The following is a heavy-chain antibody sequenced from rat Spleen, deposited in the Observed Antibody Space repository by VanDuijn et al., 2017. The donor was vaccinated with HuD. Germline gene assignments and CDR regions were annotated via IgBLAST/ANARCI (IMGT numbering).Heavy chain of an antibody. CDR3: TRHHYDGYYHGPVFGVMDA. CDR2: ISSGGGGI. Sequence: EVQLVESGGDLVQPGRSLKLTCAASGFTFSDYNMAWVRQAPKKGLEWVASISSGGGGIYYTESVKGRFTISRDNAKSTLYLQMDSLRSEDTASYYCTRHHYDGYYHGPVFGVMDAWGQGASVTVSS. D-gene: IGHD1-12*03. J-gene: IGHJ4*01. V-gene: IGHV5-22*01. CDR1: GFTFSDYN.